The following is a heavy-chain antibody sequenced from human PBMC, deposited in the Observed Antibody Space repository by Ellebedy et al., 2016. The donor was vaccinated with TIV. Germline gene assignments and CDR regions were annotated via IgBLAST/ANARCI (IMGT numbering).Heavy chain of an antibody. Sequence: GESLKISCAASGFIFSDYGLHWVRQAPGEGLEWVAFIPYDGTHKYYAESVRGRFTISRDDSKNTLYLQMNSLRGEETAMYYCDKEQLYGEIDDWGQGTQVTVSS. V-gene: IGHV3-30*02. CDR2: IPYDGTHK. D-gene: IGHD4-17*01. CDR3: DKEQLYGEIDD. J-gene: IGHJ4*02. CDR1: GFIFSDYG.